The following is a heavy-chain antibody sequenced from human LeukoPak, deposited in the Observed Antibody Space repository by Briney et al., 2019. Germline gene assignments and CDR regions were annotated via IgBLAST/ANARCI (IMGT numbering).Heavy chain of an antibody. CDR3: ARLVGRLLWFGEYFDY. CDR1: GYIFTSYW. J-gene: IGHJ4*02. CDR2: IYPGDSDT. D-gene: IGHD3-10*01. Sequence: GESLKISCKGSGYIFTSYWIGWVRQMPGKGLEWMGIIYPGDSDTRYSPSFQGQVTISADKSISTAYLQWSSLKASDTAMYYCARLVGRLLWFGEYFDYWGQGTLATVSS. V-gene: IGHV5-51*01.